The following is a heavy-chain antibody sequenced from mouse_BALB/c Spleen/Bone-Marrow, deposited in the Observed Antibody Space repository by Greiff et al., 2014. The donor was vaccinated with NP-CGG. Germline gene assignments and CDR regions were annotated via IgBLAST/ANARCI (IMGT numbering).Heavy chain of an antibody. CDR3: ARGGRLTGYYFDY. CDR2: IYPGDGDT. V-gene: IGHV1-80*01. Sequence: VQLQESGAELVRPGSSVKISCKASGYAFSSYWMNWVKQRPGQGLEWIGQIYPGDGDTNYNGNFKDKATLTTDKSSTTAYMQRSSLTSEDSAFYFCARGGRLTGYYFDYWGQGTTLTVSS. D-gene: IGHD4-1*01. CDR1: GYAFSSYW. J-gene: IGHJ2*01.